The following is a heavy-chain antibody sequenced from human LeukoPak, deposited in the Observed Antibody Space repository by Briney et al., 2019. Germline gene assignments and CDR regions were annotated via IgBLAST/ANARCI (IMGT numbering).Heavy chain of an antibody. CDR1: GFTFSTYG. J-gene: IGHJ3*02. CDR2: ISYDGSNK. CDR3: AKGNSIWFGEKDAFDI. Sequence: GGSLRLSCAASGFTFSTYGMHWVRQAPGKGLEWVAVISYDGSNKYYADSVKGRFTISRDNSKNTLYLQMSSLRAEDTALYYCAKGNSIWFGEKDAFDIWGQGTMVTVSS. V-gene: IGHV3-30*18. D-gene: IGHD3-10*01.